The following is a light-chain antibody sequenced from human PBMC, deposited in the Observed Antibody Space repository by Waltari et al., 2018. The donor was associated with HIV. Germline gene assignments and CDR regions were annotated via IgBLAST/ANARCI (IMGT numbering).Light chain of an antibody. V-gene: IGLV10-54*01. J-gene: IGLJ2*01. CDR3: SAWDSSLSAVV. CDR2: SNN. Sequence: QAGLTQPPSVSRGLRQTATLTCTGNSNNVGNQGAAWLQQHQGHPPKLLPYSNNNRPSGISERLSASRSGNTASLTITGLQPEDEADYYCSAWDSSLSAVVFGGGTKLTVL. CDR1: SNNVGNQG.